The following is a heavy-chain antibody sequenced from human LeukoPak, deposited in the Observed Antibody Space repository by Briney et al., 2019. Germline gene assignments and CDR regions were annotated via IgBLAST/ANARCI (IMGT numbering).Heavy chain of an antibody. CDR3: ANWGAGTKGLY. J-gene: IGHJ4*02. D-gene: IGHD1-1*01. Sequence: PGGSLRLSCAASGFTFSNYAMNWVRQAPGKGLEWVSSISGSSGNTYYADSVKGRYSISRDNSKNTVFLQINRLRAEDTAIYYCANWGAGTKGLYWGQGTLVTVSS. CDR1: GFTFSNYA. V-gene: IGHV3-23*01. CDR2: ISGSSGNT.